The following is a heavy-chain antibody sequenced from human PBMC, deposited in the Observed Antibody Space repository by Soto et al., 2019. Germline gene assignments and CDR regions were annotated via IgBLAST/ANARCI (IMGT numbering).Heavy chain of an antibody. Sequence: EVQLVESGGGLVQPGGSLRLSCAASGFTFSSYWMHWVRQAPGKGLVWVSRINSDGSSTSYADSVKGRFTISRDNAKNTLYLQMNSLRAEDTAVYYCARDRLHSNYYDFWSGYYYYGMDVWGQGTTVTVSS. CDR3: ARDRLHSNYYDFWSGYYYYGMDV. CDR2: INSDGSST. J-gene: IGHJ6*02. CDR1: GFTFSSYW. D-gene: IGHD3-3*01. V-gene: IGHV3-74*01.